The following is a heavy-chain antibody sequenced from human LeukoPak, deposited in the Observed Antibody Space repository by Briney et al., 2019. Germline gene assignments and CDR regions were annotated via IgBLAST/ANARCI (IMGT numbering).Heavy chain of an antibody. CDR2: ISASGGST. CDR3: AKDRAVTSDSNYIVY. Sequence: GGSLRLSCAASGFTFSSYSMNWVRQAPGKGLEWVSSISASGGSTYYADSVKGRFTISRDSSKNTLYLQMNSLRAEDTAIYYCAKDRAVTSDSNYIVYWGQGTLVTVSS. J-gene: IGHJ4*02. CDR1: GFTFSSYS. V-gene: IGHV3-23*01. D-gene: IGHD3-3*01.